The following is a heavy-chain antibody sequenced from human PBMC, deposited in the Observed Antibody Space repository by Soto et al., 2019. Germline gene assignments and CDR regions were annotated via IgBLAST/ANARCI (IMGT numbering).Heavy chain of an antibody. CDR3: ATGDQLSAEVTGISFSF. Sequence: ASVKVSCKVSGYTLRELSLHWVRQAPGKGLEWLAGYDPAEDETLYAQTVKGRITVTEDTSAVTAYMELRGLTFDDSAVYYCATGDQLSAEVTGISFSFWGQGTRVTVSS. CDR1: GYTLRELS. D-gene: IGHD2-21*02. J-gene: IGHJ4*02. CDR2: YDPAEDET. V-gene: IGHV1-24*01.